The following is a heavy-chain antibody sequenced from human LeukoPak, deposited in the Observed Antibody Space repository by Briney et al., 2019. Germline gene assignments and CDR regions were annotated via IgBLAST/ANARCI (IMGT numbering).Heavy chain of an antibody. J-gene: IGHJ5*02. Sequence: SETLSLTCTVSGDSINSLDLWSWIRQPPGKGLEWIGSIYDSGSTYYNPSLKSRVTISVDTSKNQFSLKLNSVTAADTAVYYCARHYGPWGQGTLVTVSS. V-gene: IGHV4-39*01. D-gene: IGHD3-10*01. CDR2: IYDSGST. CDR1: GDSINSLDL. CDR3: ARHYGP.